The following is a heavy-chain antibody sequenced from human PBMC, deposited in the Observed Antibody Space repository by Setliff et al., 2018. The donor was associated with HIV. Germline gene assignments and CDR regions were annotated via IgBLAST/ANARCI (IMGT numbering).Heavy chain of an antibody. CDR2: VYYSGIT. Sequence: PSETLSLTCTVSGGSISSSGPGYNWGWVRQAPGGGLEWIGSVYYSGITYSNPSLKSRVTIALDTSKNQLYLRLTSMTAADTAVYYCARSQPDTIFGVVIFDYWGQGKMVTVSS. CDR3: ARSQPDTIFGVVIFDY. D-gene: IGHD3-3*01. J-gene: IGHJ4*02. V-gene: IGHV4-39*01. CDR1: GGSISSSGPGYN.